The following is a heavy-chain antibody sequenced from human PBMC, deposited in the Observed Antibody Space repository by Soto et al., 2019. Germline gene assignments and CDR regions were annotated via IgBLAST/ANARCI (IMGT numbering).Heavy chain of an antibody. D-gene: IGHD2-15*01. Sequence: PSQTLSLTCVISGDSVSMKSVAWNWIRKSPSRGLEWLGRTYYRSKWSNNYAVSVKSRITINPDTSTNQFSLQLNSVSPEDTAVYYCASLHRGGSDSFAVRGQGTIVT. CDR3: ASLHRGGSDSFAV. J-gene: IGHJ3*01. V-gene: IGHV6-1*01. CDR2: TYYRSKWSN. CDR1: GDSVSMKSVA.